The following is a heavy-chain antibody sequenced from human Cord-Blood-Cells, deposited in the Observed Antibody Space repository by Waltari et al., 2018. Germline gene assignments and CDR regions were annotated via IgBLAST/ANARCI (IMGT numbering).Heavy chain of an antibody. D-gene: IGHD2-8*01. V-gene: IGHV1-46*01. CDR2: INPSGGST. CDR3: AREQCHTNGVCYTGGDY. J-gene: IGHJ4*02. Sequence: QVQLVQSGAEVKKPGASVKVSCKASGYTFTSYYMHWVRQAPGQGLEWMGIINPSGGSTSYSQKCQGRVTMTRDTSTSTVYMELSSLRSEDTAVYYCAREQCHTNGVCYTGGDYWGQGTLVTVSS. CDR1: GYTFTSYY.